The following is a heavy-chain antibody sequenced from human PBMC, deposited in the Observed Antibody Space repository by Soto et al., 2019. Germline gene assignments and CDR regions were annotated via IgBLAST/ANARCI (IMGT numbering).Heavy chain of an antibody. CDR3: ASLRIAAAGNYYYYGMDV. J-gene: IGHJ6*02. CDR1: GGSFSGYY. Sequence: PSETLSLTCAVYGGSFSGYYWSWIRQPPGKGLEWIGEINHSGSTNYNPSLKSRVTISVDTSKNQFSLKLSSVTAADTAVYYCASLRIAAAGNYYYYGMDVWGQGTTVTVSS. V-gene: IGHV4-34*01. CDR2: INHSGST. D-gene: IGHD6-13*01.